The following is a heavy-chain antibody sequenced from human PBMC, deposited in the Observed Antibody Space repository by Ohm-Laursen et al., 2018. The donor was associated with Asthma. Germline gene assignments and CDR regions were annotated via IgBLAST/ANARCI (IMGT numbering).Heavy chain of an antibody. CDR3: ARVLWDGYNSFDY. CDR1: GFTFSSYG. CDR2: IKQDGSEK. D-gene: IGHD5-24*01. J-gene: IGHJ4*02. Sequence: SLRLSCAASGFTFSSYGMHWVRQAPGKGLEWVANIKQDGSEKYYVDSVKGRFTISRDNAKNSLYLQMNSLRAEDTAVYYCARVLWDGYNSFDYWGQGTLVTVPS. V-gene: IGHV3-7*03.